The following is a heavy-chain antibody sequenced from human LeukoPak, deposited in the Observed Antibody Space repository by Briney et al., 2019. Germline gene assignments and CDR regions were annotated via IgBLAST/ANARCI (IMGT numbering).Heavy chain of an antibody. CDR1: GYTFTSYG. CDR3: ARALDTPTNDY. D-gene: IGHD5-18*01. Sequence: ASVKVSCKASGYTFTSYGISWVRQAPGQGLEWMGWISVYNGNTTYAQRLQGRVTMTTDTSTSTAYMELRSLRSDDTAVYYCARALDTPTNDYWGQGTLVTVSS. CDR2: ISVYNGNT. V-gene: IGHV1-18*01. J-gene: IGHJ4*02.